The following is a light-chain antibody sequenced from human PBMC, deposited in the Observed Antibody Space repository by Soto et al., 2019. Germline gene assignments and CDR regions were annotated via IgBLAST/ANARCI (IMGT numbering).Light chain of an antibody. Sequence: EIGMTQSPATLSVSPGERATLSCRASQSVSSNLAWYQQKPGQAPRLLIYGASTRATGIPARFSGSGSGTEFTLTISSLQSEDFAVYYCQQYNNWPQTFGQGTKVDIK. CDR3: QQYNNWPQT. CDR2: GAS. CDR1: QSVSSN. V-gene: IGKV3-15*01. J-gene: IGKJ1*01.